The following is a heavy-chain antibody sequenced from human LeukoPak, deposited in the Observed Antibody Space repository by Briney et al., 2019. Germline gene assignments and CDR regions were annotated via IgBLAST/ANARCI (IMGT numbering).Heavy chain of an antibody. Sequence: SETLSLTCTVSGGSISSSSYYWGWIRQPPGKGLEWIGSIYYSGSTYYNPSLKSRVTISVDTSKNQFSLKLSSVTAADTAVYYCARLDSSGWYYFDYWGQGTLVTVSS. D-gene: IGHD6-19*01. V-gene: IGHV4-39*07. CDR1: GGSISSSSYY. CDR3: ARLDSSGWYYFDY. CDR2: IYYSGST. J-gene: IGHJ4*02.